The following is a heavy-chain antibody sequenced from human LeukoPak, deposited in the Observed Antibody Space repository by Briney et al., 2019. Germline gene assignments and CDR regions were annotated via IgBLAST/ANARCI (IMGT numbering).Heavy chain of an antibody. D-gene: IGHD6-19*01. V-gene: IGHV3-20*04. J-gene: IGHJ5*02. CDR2: ITWNGGST. Sequence: GGSLRLSCAASGFTFDDYGMSWVRQAPGKGLEWVSGITWNGGSTGYADSVKGRFTISRDNAKNSLYLQMHSLRAEDTAVYYCAKDPYSSGPYNWFDPWGQGTLVTVSS. CDR1: GFTFDDYG. CDR3: AKDPYSSGPYNWFDP.